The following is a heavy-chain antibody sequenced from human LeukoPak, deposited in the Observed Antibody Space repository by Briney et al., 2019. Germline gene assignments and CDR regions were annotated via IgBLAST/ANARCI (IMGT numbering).Heavy chain of an antibody. CDR3: AKVGYYDSSGYYYVFDY. V-gene: IGHV3-23*01. D-gene: IGHD3-22*01. Sequence: GGSLRLSCAASGFTFSSYAMSWVRQAPGKGLEWVSAISGSGGSTYYADSVKGRFTISRDNSKNTLYLQMNSLRAEDTAVYYCAKVGYYDSSGYYYVFDYWGQGTLVTVSS. CDR2: ISGSGGST. CDR1: GFTFSSYA. J-gene: IGHJ4*02.